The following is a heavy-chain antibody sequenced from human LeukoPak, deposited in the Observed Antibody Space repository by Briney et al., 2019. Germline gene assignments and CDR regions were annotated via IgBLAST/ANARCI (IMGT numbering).Heavy chain of an antibody. CDR1: GGSISSYY. CDR2: ISYSGST. Sequence: SETLSLTCTVPGGSISSYYWSWIRQPPGKGLEWIGYISYSGSTKYNPSLKSRITISVDTSKNQFSLKLSSVTAADTAVYYCARDSIGTDAFDIWGQGTMVTVSS. CDR3: ARDSIGTDAFDI. J-gene: IGHJ3*02. V-gene: IGHV4-59*01.